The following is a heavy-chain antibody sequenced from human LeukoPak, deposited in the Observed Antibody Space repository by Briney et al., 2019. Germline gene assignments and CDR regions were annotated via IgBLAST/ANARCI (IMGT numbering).Heavy chain of an antibody. J-gene: IGHJ6*02. CDR2: INPRGGST. CDR3: ARGATMTIVVTTGGMDV. D-gene: IGHD3-22*01. V-gene: IGHV1-46*01. CDR1: GYTFTNYY. Sequence: ASVKASCKASGYTFTNYYIYWVRQAPGQGLEWMGIINPRGGSTSYAQKLQGRVTMTRDTSTSTVYMEMSSLRSEDTAMYYCARGATMTIVVTTGGMDVWGQGTTVSVSS.